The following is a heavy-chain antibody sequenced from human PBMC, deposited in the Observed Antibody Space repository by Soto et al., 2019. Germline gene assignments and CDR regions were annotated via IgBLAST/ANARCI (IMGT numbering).Heavy chain of an antibody. CDR2: ISSSSSYT. Sequence: QVPLVESGGGLVKPGGPLRLSCAASGFTFSDYYMSWIRQAPGKGLEWVSYISSSSSYTNYADSVKGRFTISRDNAKNSLYLQMNSLRAEDTAAYYCARRVGELLDYWGQGTLVTVSS. J-gene: IGHJ4*02. CDR1: GFTFSDYY. D-gene: IGHD3-10*01. CDR3: ARRVGELLDY. V-gene: IGHV3-11*05.